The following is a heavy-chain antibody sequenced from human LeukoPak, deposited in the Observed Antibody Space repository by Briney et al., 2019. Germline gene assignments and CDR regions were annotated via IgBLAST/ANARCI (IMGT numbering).Heavy chain of an antibody. Sequence: GGSLRLSCAASGFTFNNYGMSWVRQAPGKGLEWVSSISGTGGSTYYADSVKGRFTISRDNSKNTLYLQMNSLGAGDTAVYYCARVWRGNYYDYWGQGTLVTVSS. CDR2: ISGTGGST. CDR1: GFTFNNYG. D-gene: IGHD1-1*01. CDR3: ARVWRGNYYDY. J-gene: IGHJ4*02. V-gene: IGHV3-23*01.